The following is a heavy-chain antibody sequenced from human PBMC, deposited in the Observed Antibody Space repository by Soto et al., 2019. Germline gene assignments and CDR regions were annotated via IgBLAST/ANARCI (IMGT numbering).Heavy chain of an antibody. V-gene: IGHV4-39*01. CDR1: GGSISSSSYY. CDR2: IYYSGRT. D-gene: IGHD3-16*01. J-gene: IGHJ4*02. Sequence: QLQLQESGPGLVKPSETLSLTCTVSGGSISSSSYYWGWIRQPPGKGLEWIGSIYYSGRTYYNPSLKSRVTISVDTSKNQFSLKLSSVTAADTAVYYCARLPRDYIWGSLDYWGQGTLVTVSS. CDR3: ARLPRDYIWGSLDY.